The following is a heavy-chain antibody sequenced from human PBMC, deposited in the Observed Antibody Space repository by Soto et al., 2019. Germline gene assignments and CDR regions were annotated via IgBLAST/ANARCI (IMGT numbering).Heavy chain of an antibody. V-gene: IGHV3-23*01. D-gene: IGHD3-10*01. CDR1: GFTFNNYA. J-gene: IGHJ4*02. Sequence: EVQLLESGGGLVQPGGSLRLSCAASGFTFNNYAMTWVRQAPGKGLEWVSAIRGGGDTTSYADSVKGRFTVSRDGCKNTLYLQMSSLRAEDTALYYCAKGRGGSGSLTPRVDFWGQGTLVTVSS. CDR3: AKGRGGSGSLTPRVDF. CDR2: IRGGGDTT.